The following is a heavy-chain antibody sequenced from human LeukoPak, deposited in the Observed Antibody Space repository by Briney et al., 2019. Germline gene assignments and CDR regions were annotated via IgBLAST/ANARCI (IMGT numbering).Heavy chain of an antibody. V-gene: IGHV3-33*08. D-gene: IGHD2-15*01. CDR2: IWYGGSNK. CDR3: ASHLAATPDEDY. J-gene: IGHJ4*02. Sequence: GGSLRLSCAASGFTFSSYGMHWVRQAPGKGLEWVAVIWYGGSNKYYADSVKGRFTISRDNAKNSLYLQMNSLRAEDTAVYYCASHLAATPDEDYWGQGTLVTVSS. CDR1: GFTFSSYG.